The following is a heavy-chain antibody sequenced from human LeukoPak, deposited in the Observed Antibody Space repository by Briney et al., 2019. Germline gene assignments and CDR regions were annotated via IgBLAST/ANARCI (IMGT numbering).Heavy chain of an antibody. J-gene: IGHJ4*02. CDR2: IIPIFGTA. CDR1: GGTFSSYA. Sequence: SVKVSCKASGGTFSSYAISWVRQAPGQGLEWMGGIIPIFGTANYAQKFQGRVTITADKSTSTAYMGLSSLRSEDTAVYYCARSSIIAAAGPYYFDYWGQGTLVTVSS. V-gene: IGHV1-69*06. D-gene: IGHD6-13*01. CDR3: ARSSIIAAAGPYYFDY.